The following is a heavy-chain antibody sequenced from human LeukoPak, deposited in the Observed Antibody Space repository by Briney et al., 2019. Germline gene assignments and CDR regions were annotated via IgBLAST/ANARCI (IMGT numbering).Heavy chain of an antibody. CDR1: SGSISSYY. J-gene: IGHJ6*02. Sequence: SETLSLTCTVSSGSISSYYWRWIRQPPGKGLEWIGYIYYSGSTNYNPSLKSRVTISVDTSKNQFSLKLSSVTAADTAVYYCAREEALYGMDVWGQGTTVTVSS. CDR2: IYYSGST. CDR3: AREEALYGMDV. V-gene: IGHV4-59*01.